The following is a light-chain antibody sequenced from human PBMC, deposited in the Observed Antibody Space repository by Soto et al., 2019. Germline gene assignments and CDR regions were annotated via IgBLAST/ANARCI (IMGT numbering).Light chain of an antibody. Sequence: QSALTQPASVSGSPGQSITISCTETSRDVGAYNYVSWYQQHPGKAPKLMIYYVSHRPSGISDRFSGSQSGNTASLTISGLQAEDEANYFCSSYTSSSTVFGGGTKVTVL. V-gene: IGLV2-14*03. J-gene: IGLJ3*02. CDR2: YVS. CDR3: SSYTSSSTV. CDR1: SRDVGAYNY.